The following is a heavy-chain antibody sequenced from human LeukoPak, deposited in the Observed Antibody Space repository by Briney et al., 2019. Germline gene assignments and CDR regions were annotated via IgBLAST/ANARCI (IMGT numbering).Heavy chain of an antibody. CDR1: GFTFSSYS. D-gene: IGHD3-22*01. Sequence: GGSLRLSCAASGFTFSSYSMNWVRQAPGKGLEWVSSISSSSSYIYYADPVKGRFTISRDNAKNSLYLQMNSLRAEDTAVCYCARDTGAYYDSGGLDYWGQGTLVTVSS. J-gene: IGHJ4*02. CDR2: ISSSSSYI. CDR3: ARDTGAYYDSGGLDY. V-gene: IGHV3-21*01.